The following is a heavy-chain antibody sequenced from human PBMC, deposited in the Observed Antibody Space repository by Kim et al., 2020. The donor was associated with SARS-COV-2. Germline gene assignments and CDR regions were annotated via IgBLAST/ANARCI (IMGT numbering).Heavy chain of an antibody. Sequence: GGSLRLSCAASGFTFSSYAMHWVRQAPGKGLEWVAVISYDGSNKYYADSVKGRFTISRDNSKNTLYLQMNSLRAEDTALYYCAREGDGYNRYFDYWGQGTLVTVSS. CDR1: GFTFSSYA. V-gene: IGHV3-30*04. J-gene: IGHJ4*02. D-gene: IGHD5-12*01. CDR2: ISYDGSNK. CDR3: AREGDGYNRYFDY.